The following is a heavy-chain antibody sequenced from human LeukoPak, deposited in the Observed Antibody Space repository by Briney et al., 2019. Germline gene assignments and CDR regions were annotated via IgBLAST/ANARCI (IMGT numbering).Heavy chain of an antibody. V-gene: IGHV3-30*18. CDR1: GFTFNSFG. J-gene: IGHJ3*02. Sequence: GGPLRLSCAASGFTFNSFGMHWVRQAPGKGLEWVAVISYDGSNQYFADSVKGRFTISRDNSKNTLYLQMNSLRAKDTAVYYCAKDYDSSGWAAFDIWGQGTMVTVSS. CDR3: AKDYDSSGWAAFDI. D-gene: IGHD3-22*01. CDR2: ISYDGSNQ.